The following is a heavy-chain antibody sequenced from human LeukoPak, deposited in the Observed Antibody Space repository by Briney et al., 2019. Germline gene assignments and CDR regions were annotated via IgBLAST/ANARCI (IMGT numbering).Heavy chain of an antibody. V-gene: IGHV3-9*01. D-gene: IGHD6-13*01. Sequence: PGRSLRLSCAASGFTFDDYAMHWVRQAPGKGLEWVSGISWNSGSIGYADSVKGRFTISRDNAKNSLYPQMNSLRAEDTALYYCAKGAGSPYFDYWGQGTLVTVSS. CDR2: ISWNSGSI. J-gene: IGHJ4*02. CDR1: GFTFDDYA. CDR3: AKGAGSPYFDY.